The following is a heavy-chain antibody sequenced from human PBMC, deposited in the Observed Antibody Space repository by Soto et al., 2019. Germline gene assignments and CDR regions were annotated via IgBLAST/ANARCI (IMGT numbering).Heavy chain of an antibody. D-gene: IGHD2-21*02. CDR2: IHPSGGGS. CDR1: GGTFSRDA. CDR3: ARGGHIAVVTASFDY. Sequence: ASVMVSCKASGGTFSRDAISWVRQAPGQGLEWMGIIHPSGGGSTYAQKFLGRVTMTRDTSTSTVFMELSSLRSADTAVYYCARGGHIAVVTASFDYWGQGTLVTVSS. V-gene: IGHV1-46*03. J-gene: IGHJ4*02.